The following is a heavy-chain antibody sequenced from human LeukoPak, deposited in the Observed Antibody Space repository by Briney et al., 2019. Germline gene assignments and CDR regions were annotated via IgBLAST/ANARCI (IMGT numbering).Heavy chain of an antibody. J-gene: IGHJ4*02. CDR2: IWYDGSNK. Sequence: PGGSLRLSCAASGFTFSSYGMHWVRQAPGKGLEGVAVIWYDGSNKYYADSVKGRFTISRDNSKNTLYLQMNSLRAEDTAVYYCARDISGGYSSFDYWGQGTLVTVSS. CDR1: GFTFSSYG. CDR3: ARDISGGYSSFDY. D-gene: IGHD5-18*01. V-gene: IGHV3-33*08.